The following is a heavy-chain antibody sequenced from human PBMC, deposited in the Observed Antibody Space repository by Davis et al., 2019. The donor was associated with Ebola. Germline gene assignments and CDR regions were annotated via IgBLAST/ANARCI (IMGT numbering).Heavy chain of an antibody. J-gene: IGHJ4*02. V-gene: IGHV3-21*01. CDR2: ISSSSSYI. CDR3: ARRGWELLGDYFDY. D-gene: IGHD1-26*01. Sequence: GESLKISCAASGFTFSSYSMNWVRQAPGKGLEWVSSISSSSSYIYYADSVKGRFTISRDNAKNSLYLQMNSLRAEDTAVYYCARRGWELLGDYFDYWGQGTLVTVSS. CDR1: GFTFSSYS.